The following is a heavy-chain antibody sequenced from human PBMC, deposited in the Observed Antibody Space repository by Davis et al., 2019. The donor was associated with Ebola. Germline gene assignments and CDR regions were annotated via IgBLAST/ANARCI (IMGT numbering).Heavy chain of an antibody. D-gene: IGHD3-10*01. V-gene: IGHV1-8*01. CDR1: GYTFTSYD. Sequence: AASVKVSCKASGYTFTSYDINWVRQATGQGLEWMGWMNPNSGNTGYAQKFQGRVTMTRNTSISTAYMELSSLRSEDTAVYYCARGFGPRITMVQGGRKNYYYGMDVWGQGTTVTVSS. CDR2: MNPNSGNT. J-gene: IGHJ6*02. CDR3: ARGFGPRITMVQGGRKNYYYGMDV.